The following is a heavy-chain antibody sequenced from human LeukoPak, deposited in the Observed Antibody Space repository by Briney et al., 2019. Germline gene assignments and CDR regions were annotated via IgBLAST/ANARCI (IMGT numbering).Heavy chain of an antibody. Sequence: PGGSLRLSCEASGFTFRSYWMHWVRQAPGKGLVWVSRISGDGSSTTYADSVKGRFTISRGNGKKELYLQMSSLGAEDTAVYYCAVKGGYNDWDAPFDYWGQGTLVTVSS. CDR3: AVKGGYNDWDAPFDY. V-gene: IGHV3-74*01. D-gene: IGHD5-12*01. CDR2: ISGDGSST. CDR1: GFTFRSYW. J-gene: IGHJ4*02.